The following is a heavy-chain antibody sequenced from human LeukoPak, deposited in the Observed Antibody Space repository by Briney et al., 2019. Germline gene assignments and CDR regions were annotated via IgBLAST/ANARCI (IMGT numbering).Heavy chain of an antibody. CDR1: GGSIRSYY. Sequence: PSETLSLTCTVSGGSIRSYYWSWIRQPPGKGLEWIGYIYYSGSTNYNPSLKSRVTISVDTSKNQFSLKLNSVTAADTAVYYCARLYYYDSSGYYSSYYFDYWGQGTLVTVSS. D-gene: IGHD3-22*01. J-gene: IGHJ4*02. CDR3: ARLYYYDSSGYYSSYYFDY. CDR2: IYYSGST. V-gene: IGHV4-59*08.